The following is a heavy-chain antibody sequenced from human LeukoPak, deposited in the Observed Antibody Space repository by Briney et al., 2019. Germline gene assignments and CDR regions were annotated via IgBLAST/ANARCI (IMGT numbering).Heavy chain of an antibody. Sequence: ASVKVSCKASGYTFTNYAVSWVRQAPGQGLEWLGWISTYNGDTNYAQQFQGRVTMTTDTSTTTAYMGLRSLTSDDTAVYYCAREGSEGYLFDYWGQGTLVTVSS. V-gene: IGHV1-18*01. CDR2: ISTYNGDT. J-gene: IGHJ4*02. CDR3: AREGSEGYLFDY. D-gene: IGHD1-1*01. CDR1: GYTFTNYA.